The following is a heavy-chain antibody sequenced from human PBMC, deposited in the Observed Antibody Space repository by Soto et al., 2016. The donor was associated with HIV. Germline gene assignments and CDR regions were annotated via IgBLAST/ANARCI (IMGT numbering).Heavy chain of an antibody. CDR3: ARDSARSMVTAGLDV. V-gene: IGHV4-61*01. Sequence: HVQLQESGPGLVKPSETLTLTCNVSGDSVSSGIYYWTWIRQPPGKGLEWIGYIFDTGSTNYNPSLKSRVTISVDTSKNQFSLKLSSVTAADTAMYFCARDSARSMVTAGLDVWGQGTXVTVSS. CDR2: IFDTGST. J-gene: IGHJ6*02. D-gene: IGHD1-26*01. CDR1: GDSVSSGIYY.